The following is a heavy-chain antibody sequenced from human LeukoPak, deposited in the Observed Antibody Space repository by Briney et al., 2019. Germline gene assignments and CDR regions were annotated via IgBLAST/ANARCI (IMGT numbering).Heavy chain of an antibody. J-gene: IGHJ4*02. D-gene: IGHD6-19*01. V-gene: IGHV3-74*03. CDR3: AGFYFPEEHDRAWYEAH. Sequence: GGSLRLSCAASGFPFSSYWMSWVRQAPGKELVWVARIRGDGRATTYADSVKGRFTISRDNAINTVFLQMKSLRADDTRTYYCAGFYFPEEHDRAWYEAHWGQGVLVTVS. CDR2: IRGDGRAT. CDR1: GFPFSSYW.